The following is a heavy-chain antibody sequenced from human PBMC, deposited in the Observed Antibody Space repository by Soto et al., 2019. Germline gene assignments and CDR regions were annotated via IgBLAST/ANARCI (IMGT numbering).Heavy chain of an antibody. CDR1: GYIFISYG. V-gene: IGHV1-18*01. Sequence: ASVKVSCKASGYIFISYGISWVRQAPGQGLELMGWINTYNGNTKYAQKFQGRVTMTTDTSTSTADMELRSLRSDDTAVYYCARALLYSSSSNEYYNWFDPWGQGTLVTVSS. D-gene: IGHD6-6*01. CDR3: ARALLYSSSSNEYYNWFDP. CDR2: INTYNGNT. J-gene: IGHJ5*02.